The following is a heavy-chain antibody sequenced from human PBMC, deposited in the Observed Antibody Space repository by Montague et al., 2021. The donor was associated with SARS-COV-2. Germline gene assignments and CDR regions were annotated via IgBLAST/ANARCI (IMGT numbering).Heavy chain of an antibody. CDR2: IYHNGST. CDR1: GGSISSYY. Sequence: SETLSLTCTVSGGSISSYYWTWIRQHLGKGLESIGYIYHNGSTKYYPSLKSRVTISVDTSKNQFSLKLSSVSVADTDVYYCARGGGNSADYYNYTMDVWGQGTTVTVFS. D-gene: IGHD4-23*01. V-gene: IGHV4-59*01. CDR3: ARGGGNSADYYNYTMDV. J-gene: IGHJ6*02.